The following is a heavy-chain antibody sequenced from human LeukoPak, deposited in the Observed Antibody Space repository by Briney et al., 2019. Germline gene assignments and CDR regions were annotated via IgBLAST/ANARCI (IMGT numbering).Heavy chain of an antibody. D-gene: IGHD7-27*01. J-gene: IGHJ6*03. V-gene: IGHV3-23*01. CDR1: GFTFSSYA. CDR3: VQDTWGPMDV. CDR2: IMQNGGTT. Sequence: PGGSLTLSWAASGFTFSSYAMSWVRQAPGKGPEWVSVIMQNGGTTTHTDSGAGPFTIYRSTSKNTLYLQMNSLRAEDTAIYYCVQDTWGPMDVWGKGTTVIVS.